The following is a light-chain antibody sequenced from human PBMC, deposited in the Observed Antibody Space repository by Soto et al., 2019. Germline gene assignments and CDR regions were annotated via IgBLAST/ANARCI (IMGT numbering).Light chain of an antibody. V-gene: IGKV1-9*01. CDR3: QQVNNYPLT. CDR2: DAS. Sequence: DIQLTQSPSFLSASVGDRDTITCRASQGISTFLAWYQQHPGTAPKRLIYDASNLQSGVPSRFSGSGSGTEFTLTISSLQPEDFETYYCQQVNNYPLTFGGGTKVDIK. CDR1: QGISTF. J-gene: IGKJ4*01.